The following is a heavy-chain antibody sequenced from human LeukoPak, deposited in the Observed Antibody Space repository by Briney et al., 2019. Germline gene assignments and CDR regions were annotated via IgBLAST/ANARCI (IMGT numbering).Heavy chain of an antibody. J-gene: IGHJ4*02. CDR2: IYYSGST. V-gene: IGHV4-39*07. Sequence: PSETLSLTCTVSGGSIGSGTYYWGWIRQSPGKGLEWIGSIYYSGSTNYNPSLKSRVTISVDTSKNQFSLKLSSVTAADTAVYYCARGGRGGYDHTLFDYWGQGTLVTVSS. D-gene: IGHD5-12*01. CDR3: ARGGRGGYDHTLFDY. CDR1: GGSIGSGTYY.